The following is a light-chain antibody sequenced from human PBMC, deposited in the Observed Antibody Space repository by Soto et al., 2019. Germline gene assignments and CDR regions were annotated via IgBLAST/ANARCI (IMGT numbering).Light chain of an antibody. CDR1: TGAVTSGHY. J-gene: IGLJ2*01. Sequence: QAVVTQEPSLTVSPGGTVTLTCGSSTGAVTSGHYPYWFQQKPGQAPRTLIYDTSNKHSWTPARFSGSLLGGKAALTLSGAQPEDEAEYYCLLFYSDIGGVFGGGTKLTVL. CDR3: LLFYSDIGGV. CDR2: DTS. V-gene: IGLV7-46*01.